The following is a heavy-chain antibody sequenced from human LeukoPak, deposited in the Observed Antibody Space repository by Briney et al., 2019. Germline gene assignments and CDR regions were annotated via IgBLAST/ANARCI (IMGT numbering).Heavy chain of an antibody. CDR2: IIPILGTA. V-gene: IGHV1-69*13. J-gene: IGHJ4*02. D-gene: IGHD2-15*01. CDR3: AICSGGSCYSYYFDY. CDR1: GGTFSSYA. Sequence: SVKVSCKASGGTFSSYAISWVRQAPGQGLEWMGGIIPILGTANYAQKFQGRVTITADESTSTAYMELSSLRSEDTAVYYCAICSGGSCYSYYFDYWGRGTLVTVSS.